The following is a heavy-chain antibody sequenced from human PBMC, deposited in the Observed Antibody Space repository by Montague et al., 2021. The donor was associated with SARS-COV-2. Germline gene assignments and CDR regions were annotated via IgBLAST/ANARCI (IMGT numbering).Heavy chain of an antibody. J-gene: IGHJ2*01. CDR2: VDTSGXT. D-gene: IGHD7-27*01. CDR3: ARRPKLGSGYWYFDL. CDR1: GGSIITGSYF. V-gene: IGHV4-61*02. Sequence: TLSLTCTVSGGSIITGSYFWTWIWQPAGKGLDWFGRVDTSGXTXFXXXXKXRVTMSVDPSKNQFSLELDSVTAADTAVYYCARRPKLGSGYWYFDLWGRGTVVAVSS.